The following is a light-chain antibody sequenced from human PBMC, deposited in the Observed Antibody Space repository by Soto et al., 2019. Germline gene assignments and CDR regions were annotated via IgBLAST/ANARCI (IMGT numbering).Light chain of an antibody. CDR2: DAS. J-gene: IGKJ1*01. V-gene: IGKV1-5*01. CDR1: QSISSW. Sequence: DIQMTQSPSTLSASVGDRVTITCRASQSISSWLAWYQQKPGKAPKLLIYDASSLESGVPSRFSGSGSGTEFTLTISRLQPDDFATYYCQQYNTPRTFGRGTKAEIK. CDR3: QQYNTPRT.